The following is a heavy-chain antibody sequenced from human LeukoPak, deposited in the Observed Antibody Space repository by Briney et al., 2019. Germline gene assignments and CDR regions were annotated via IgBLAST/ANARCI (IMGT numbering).Heavy chain of an antibody. V-gene: IGHV3-9*01. CDR3: AKSVGGPSSPFDY. CDR1: GFTFDDYA. CDR2: ISWNSGSI. Sequence: GGSLRLSCAASGFTFDDYAMHWVRQASGKGLEWVSGISWNSGSIGYADSVKGRFTISRDNAKNSLYLQMNSLRAEDTALYYCAKSVGGPSSPFDYWGQGTLVTISS. J-gene: IGHJ4*02. D-gene: IGHD6-6*01.